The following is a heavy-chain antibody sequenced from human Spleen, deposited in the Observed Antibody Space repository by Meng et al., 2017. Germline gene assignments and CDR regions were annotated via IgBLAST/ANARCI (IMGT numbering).Heavy chain of an antibody. CDR3: ARGPTTMAHDFDY. CDR1: GGSFSGYY. Sequence: QVQLQQWGAGLLKPSETLSLTCAVYGGSFSGYYWSWIRQPPGKGLEWIGEINHRGSTSYNPSLKSRVIISGDTSKNQFSLKLSSVTGADTAVYYCARGPTTMAHDFDYWGQGTLVTVSS. D-gene: IGHD4-11*01. V-gene: IGHV4-34*01. J-gene: IGHJ4*02. CDR2: INHRGST.